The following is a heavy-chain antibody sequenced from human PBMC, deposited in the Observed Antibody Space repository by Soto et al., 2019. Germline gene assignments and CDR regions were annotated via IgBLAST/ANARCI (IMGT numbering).Heavy chain of an antibody. V-gene: IGHV4-39*01. Sequence: SETLSLTCTVSGGSISSSSYYWGWIRQPPGKGLEWIGSIYYSGSTYYNPSLKSRVTISVDTSKNQFSLKLSSVTAADTAVYYCARCYSNYEWWFDPWGQGTRVTVSS. CDR3: ARCYSNYEWWFDP. CDR2: IYYSGST. D-gene: IGHD4-4*01. J-gene: IGHJ5*02. CDR1: GGSISSSSYY.